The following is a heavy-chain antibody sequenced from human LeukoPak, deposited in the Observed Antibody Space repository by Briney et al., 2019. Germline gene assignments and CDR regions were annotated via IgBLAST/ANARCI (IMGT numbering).Heavy chain of an antibody. CDR1: GFTFSSYG. D-gene: IGHD1-26*01. V-gene: IGHV3-30*18. CDR3: AKVLYSGSSPFDY. J-gene: IGHJ4*02. Sequence: GGSLRLSCAASGFTFSSYGMHWVRQAPGKGLEWVAVISYDGSNKYYADSVKGRFTISRDNSKNTLYLQMNSLRAEDTAVYYCAKVLYSGSSPFDYWGQGTLVTVSS. CDR2: ISYDGSNK.